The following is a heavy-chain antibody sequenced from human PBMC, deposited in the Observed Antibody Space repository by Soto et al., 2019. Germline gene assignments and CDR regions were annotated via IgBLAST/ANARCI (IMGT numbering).Heavy chain of an antibody. V-gene: IGHV1-69*01. J-gene: IGHJ5*02. Sequence: QVQLVQSGAEVKQPGSSVKVSCKASGGTFSSYAISWVRQAPGQGLEWMGGIIPIFGTANYAQKFQGRVTITADESTSTAYMELSSLSSEDTAVYYCARASIVVVPAAKNWFDPWGQGTLVTVSS. D-gene: IGHD2-2*01. CDR1: GGTFSSYA. CDR3: ARASIVVVPAAKNWFDP. CDR2: IIPIFGTA.